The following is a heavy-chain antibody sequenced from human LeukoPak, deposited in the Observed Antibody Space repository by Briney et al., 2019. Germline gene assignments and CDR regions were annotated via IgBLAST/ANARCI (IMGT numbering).Heavy chain of an antibody. V-gene: IGHV1-46*01. J-gene: IGHJ4*02. Sequence: ASVKVSCKASGYTFTSYYMHWVRQAPGQGLEWMGIINPSGGSTSYAQKFQGRVTMTRDTSTGTVYMELSSLRSEDTAVYYCAKPHGRYGSGSSRRYFDYWGQGTLVTVSS. CDR2: INPSGGST. D-gene: IGHD3-10*01. CDR1: GYTFTSYY. CDR3: AKPHGRYGSGSSRRYFDY.